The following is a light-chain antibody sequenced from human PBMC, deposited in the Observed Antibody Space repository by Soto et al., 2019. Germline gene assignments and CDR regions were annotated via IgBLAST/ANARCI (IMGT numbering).Light chain of an antibody. V-gene: IGKV3-11*01. J-gene: IGKJ1*01. CDR3: QQHSHWPPWT. CDR1: ENVRTF. CDR2: GAS. Sequence: EVVLTQSPATLSLSPGERATLSCRASENVRTFVDWYQQKPGQAPRLLIYGASNRATGLPARFSGSGSGTAFTLTISDLEPEDFAVYYCQQHSHWPPWTFGQGTRVEIQ.